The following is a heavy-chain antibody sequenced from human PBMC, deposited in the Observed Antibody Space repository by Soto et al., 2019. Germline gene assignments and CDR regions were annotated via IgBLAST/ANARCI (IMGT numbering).Heavy chain of an antibody. J-gene: IGHJ3*02. CDR2: ISSGGDTI. V-gene: IGHV3-48*04. CDR1: GFSFSGYN. D-gene: IGHD4-17*01. Sequence: PGGSLRLSCAASGFSFSGYNINWVRQSPGRGLEWLSYISSGGDTIYYADSVKGRFTISRDNAKNSLYLQMNSLRAEDTAVYYCARRTTDAFDIWGQGTMVTVSS. CDR3: ARRTTDAFDI.